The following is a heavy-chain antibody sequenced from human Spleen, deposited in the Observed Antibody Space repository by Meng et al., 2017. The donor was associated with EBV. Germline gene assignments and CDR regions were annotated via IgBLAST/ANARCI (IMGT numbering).Heavy chain of an antibody. CDR3: ARERYYDSSGYYTDY. J-gene: IGHJ4*02. D-gene: IGHD3-22*01. CDR1: GGSFSGYY. V-gene: IGHV4-34*01. Sequence: QGQLPQWGARLLKSSETLSLTCAVYGGSFSGYYWSWIRQPPGKGLEWIGEINHSGSTNYNPSLKSRVTISVDTSKNQFSLKLSSVTAADTAVYYCARERYYDSSGYYTDYWGQGTLVTVSS. CDR2: INHSGST.